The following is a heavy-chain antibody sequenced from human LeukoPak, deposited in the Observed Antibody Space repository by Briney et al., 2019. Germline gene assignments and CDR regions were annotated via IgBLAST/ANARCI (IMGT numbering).Heavy chain of an antibody. V-gene: IGHV4-4*07. Sequence: SETLSLTCTVSGGSISSYYWSWIRQPAGKGLEWIGRIYTSGSTNYNPSFKSRVTMSVDTSKSQFSLKLSSVTAADTAVYYCARVTATISFYYYMDVWGKGTTVTISS. D-gene: IGHD5-24*01. CDR3: ARVTATISFYYYMDV. CDR1: GGSISSYY. J-gene: IGHJ6*03. CDR2: IYTSGST.